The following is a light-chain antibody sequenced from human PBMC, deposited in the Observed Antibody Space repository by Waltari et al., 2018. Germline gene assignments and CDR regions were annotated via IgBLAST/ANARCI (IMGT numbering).Light chain of an antibody. CDR1: SSHIGPSYD. CDR3: QSYDNSLSGSGV. V-gene: IGLV1-40*01. Sequence: QSVLTQPPSVSVAPGQRVTLPCPGSSSHIGPSYDVHWYQHLPGSAPKLLIHNNNNRPSGVPDRFSGSKSGTSASLAITGLQTEDEADYYCQSYDNSLSGSGVFGTGTKVTVL. J-gene: IGLJ1*01. CDR2: NNN.